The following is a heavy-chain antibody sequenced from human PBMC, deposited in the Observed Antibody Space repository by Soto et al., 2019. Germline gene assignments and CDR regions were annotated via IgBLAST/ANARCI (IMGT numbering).Heavy chain of an antibody. V-gene: IGHV3-30*18. J-gene: IGHJ1*01. CDR3: AKDTVGQQPGAEYFQH. CDR2: ISYDGSNK. CDR1: GFTFSSYG. Sequence: VQLVESGGGVVQPGRSLRLSCAASGFTFSSYGMHWVRQAPGKGLEWVAVISYDGSNKYYADSVKGRFTISRDNSKNTLYLQMNSLRAEDTAVYYCAKDTVGQQPGAEYFQHWGQGTLVTVSS. D-gene: IGHD6-13*01.